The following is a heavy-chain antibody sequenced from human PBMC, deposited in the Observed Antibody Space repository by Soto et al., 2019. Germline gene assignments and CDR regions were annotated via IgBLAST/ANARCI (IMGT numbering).Heavy chain of an antibody. J-gene: IGHJ3*02. V-gene: IGHV3-7*01. D-gene: IGHD6-13*01. CDR1: AFAFSSSC. Sequence: GGSLRLSCAASAFAFSSSCMTWVRQAPGKGLEWVANIKKDGSDKYYVDSVKGRFTISRDNAKNSLYLQMNSLRVEDTAMYFCARDQGCSSNCWGAFDIWGRGTMVTVSS. CDR3: ARDQGCSSNCWGAFDI. CDR2: IKKDGSDK.